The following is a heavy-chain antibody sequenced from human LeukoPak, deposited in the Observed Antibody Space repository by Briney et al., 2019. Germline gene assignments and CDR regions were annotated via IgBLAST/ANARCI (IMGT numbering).Heavy chain of an antibody. Sequence: SETLSLTCAVYGGSFSGYYWSWIRQPPGKGLEWIGEINHSGSTNYNPSLKSRVTISVDTSKNQFSLKLSSVTAADTAVYYCTRGFRYGGNPDRWGQGTLVTVSS. V-gene: IGHV4-34*01. D-gene: IGHD4-23*01. J-gene: IGHJ5*02. CDR3: TRGFRYGGNPDR. CDR1: GGSFSGYY. CDR2: INHSGST.